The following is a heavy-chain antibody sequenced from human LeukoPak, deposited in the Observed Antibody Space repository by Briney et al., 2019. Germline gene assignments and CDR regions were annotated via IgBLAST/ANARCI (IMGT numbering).Heavy chain of an antibody. V-gene: IGHV3-23*01. CDR2: IFSSGGGA. D-gene: IGHD4-23*01. J-gene: IGHJ4*02. CDR1: GFTFSNYA. CDR3: ARGDYDGSGY. Sequence: GGSLRLSCAASGFTFSNYAMSWVRQAPGKGLEWVSFIFSSGGGAYYADSVKGRFTISRDNAKNTVYLQMNSVRAEDTAVYFCARGDYDGSGYWGQGTLVTVSS.